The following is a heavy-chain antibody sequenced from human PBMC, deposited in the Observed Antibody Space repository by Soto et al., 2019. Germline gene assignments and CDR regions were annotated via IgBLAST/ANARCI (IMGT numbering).Heavy chain of an antibody. J-gene: IGHJ4*02. CDR3: ARGSLSGSYGDFDY. Sequence: QVQLVESGGGLVKPGGSLRLSCAASGFTFSDYYMSWIRQAPGKGLEWVSHIRGSSGYTNYADSVKGRFTISRDNAKNSLYQQMNGLRAEDTAVYYCARGSLSGSYGDFDYWGQGTLVAVSS. CDR2: IRGSSGYT. V-gene: IGHV3-11*06. CDR1: GFTFSDYY. D-gene: IGHD1-26*01.